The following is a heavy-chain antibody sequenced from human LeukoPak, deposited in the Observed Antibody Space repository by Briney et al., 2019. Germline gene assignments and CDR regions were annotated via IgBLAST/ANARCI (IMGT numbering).Heavy chain of an antibody. D-gene: IGHD6-19*01. V-gene: IGHV3-7*03. CDR2: IKQDGSEK. Sequence: PGGSLRLSCAASGFTFSSYWMSWVRQAPGKGLEWVANIKQDGSEKYYVDSVKGRFTISRDNAKNSLYLQMNSLRAEDTALYYCAKVGTAVALTGSWFDPWGQGTLVTVSS. J-gene: IGHJ5*02. CDR1: GFTFSSYW. CDR3: AKVGTAVALTGSWFDP.